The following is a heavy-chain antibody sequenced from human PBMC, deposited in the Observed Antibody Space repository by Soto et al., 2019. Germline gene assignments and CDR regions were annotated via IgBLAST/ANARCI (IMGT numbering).Heavy chain of an antibody. CDR2: ISSSSSYI. Sequence: EVQLVESGGGLVKPGGSLRLSCAASGFTFSSYSMNWVRQAPGKGLEWVSSISSSSSYIYYADSVKGRFTISRDNAKNSLYLQMNSLRAEDTAVYYCARDRTWFYDAFDIWGQGTMVTVCS. V-gene: IGHV3-21*01. CDR3: ARDRTWFYDAFDI. D-gene: IGHD3-10*01. J-gene: IGHJ3*02. CDR1: GFTFSSYS.